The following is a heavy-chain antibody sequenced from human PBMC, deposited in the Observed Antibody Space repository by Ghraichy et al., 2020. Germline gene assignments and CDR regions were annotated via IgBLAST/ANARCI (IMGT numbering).Heavy chain of an antibody. V-gene: IGHV4-4*07. CDR2: IYTSGST. CDR3: ARAPLGYCSGGSCIYFDY. Sequence: SETLSLTCTVSGGSISSYYWSWIRQPAGKGLEWIGRIYTSGSTNYNPSLKSRVTMSVDTSKNQFSLKLSSVTAADTAVYYCARAPLGYCSGGSCIYFDYWGQGTLVTVSS. J-gene: IGHJ4*02. CDR1: GGSISSYY. D-gene: IGHD2-15*01.